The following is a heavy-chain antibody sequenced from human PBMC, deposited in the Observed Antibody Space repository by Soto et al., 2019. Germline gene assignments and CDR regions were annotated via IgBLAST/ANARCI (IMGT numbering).Heavy chain of an antibody. CDR3: AIPPAGAYKDGMDV. CDR1: GRTFRNSA. V-gene: IGHV1-69*01. J-gene: IGHJ6*02. D-gene: IGHD1-20*01. CDR2: IIPIFGTA. Sequence: QVQLVQSGAEVKKPGSSVTLSCKASGRTFRNSAISWVRQAPGQGLEWMGGIIPIFGTANYAQKFQGRVTITADESTTTAYMDLSSLRSEDTAVYYCAIPPAGAYKDGMDVWGQGTTVTVSS.